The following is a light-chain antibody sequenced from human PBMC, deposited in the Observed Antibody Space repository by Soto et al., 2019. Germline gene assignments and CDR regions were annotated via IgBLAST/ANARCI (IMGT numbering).Light chain of an antibody. CDR2: GAS. V-gene: IGKV1-12*01. CDR3: HQDHTFPYT. J-gene: IGKJ3*01. Sequence: DIQLTQSPSSVSASVGDRVTITCRANQHIDRWLAWFQQKPGKAPELLIYGASILESWVPSRFNGSRSGTDFTLTISGLQPEDFATYYWHQDHTFPYTVGPGTKVDMK. CDR1: QHIDRW.